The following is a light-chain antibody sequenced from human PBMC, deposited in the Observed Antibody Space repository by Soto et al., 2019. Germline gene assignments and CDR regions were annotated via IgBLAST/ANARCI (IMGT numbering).Light chain of an antibody. CDR3: QQYNSYPLT. CDR1: QSISNY. V-gene: IGKV1-5*03. CDR2: RAS. Sequence: DIQMTQSPSTLSASVGDKVTITCRASQSISNYLAWFQQKPGKGPKPLIYRASSLESGVPSRFSGSRSGTEFTLTISSLQPDDFATYYCQQYNSYPLTFGQGTRLE. J-gene: IGKJ5*01.